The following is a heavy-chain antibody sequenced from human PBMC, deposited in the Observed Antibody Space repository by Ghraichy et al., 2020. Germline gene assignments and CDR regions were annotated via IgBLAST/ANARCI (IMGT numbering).Heavy chain of an antibody. D-gene: IGHD3-10*01. Sequence: ASVKVSCKASGYTFTSYAMNWVRQAPGQGLEWMGWINTNTGNPTYAQGFTGRFVFSLDTSVSTAYLQISSLKAEDTAVYYCAREPRRFGEVDAFDIWGQGTMVTVSS. CDR1: GYTFTSYA. V-gene: IGHV7-4-1*02. CDR3: AREPRRFGEVDAFDI. J-gene: IGHJ3*02. CDR2: INTNTGNP.